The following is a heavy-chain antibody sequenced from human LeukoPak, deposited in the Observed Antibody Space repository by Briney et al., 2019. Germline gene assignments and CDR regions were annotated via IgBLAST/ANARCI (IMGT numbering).Heavy chain of an antibody. Sequence: PSETLSLTCTVSGGSINAYYWSWIRQPPGKGLEWIAYVRDNGENNYNPSLKSRVAISVGTANNQISLRLNFVTAADTAIYYCARQPVNTAAFDIWGLGTMVTVSS. CDR3: ARQPVNTAAFDI. J-gene: IGHJ3*02. CDR1: GGSINAYY. D-gene: IGHD5-18*01. V-gene: IGHV4-59*08. CDR2: VRDNGEN.